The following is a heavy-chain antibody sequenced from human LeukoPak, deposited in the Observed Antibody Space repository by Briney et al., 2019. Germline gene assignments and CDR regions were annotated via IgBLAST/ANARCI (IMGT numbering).Heavy chain of an antibody. CDR2: ISYDGSNK. CDR3: ARERGSSSWSAFDH. D-gene: IGHD6-13*01. Sequence: GALRLSCAASGFTFSGYAVHWVRQAPGKGLEWVAVISYDGSNKYYADSVKGRFTISRDNSKNTLYLQMNSLRAEDTAVYYYARERGSSSWSAFDHWGQGTLVTVSS. J-gene: IGHJ4*02. V-gene: IGHV3-30-3*01. CDR1: GFTFSGYA.